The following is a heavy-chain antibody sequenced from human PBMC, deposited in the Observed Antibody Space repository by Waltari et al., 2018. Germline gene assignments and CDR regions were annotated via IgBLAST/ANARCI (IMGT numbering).Heavy chain of an antibody. CDR3: ARDRSENWEDAFDI. J-gene: IGHJ3*02. CDR2: IYSGGST. Sequence: EVQLVESGGGLIQPGGSLRLSCAASGFTVSSNYLRWVRRAPGKGLEWVSVIYSGGSTYYADSVKGRFTISRDNSKNTLYLQMNSLRAEDTAVYYCARDRSENWEDAFDIWGQGTMVTVSS. V-gene: IGHV3-53*01. CDR1: GFTVSSNY. D-gene: IGHD7-27*01.